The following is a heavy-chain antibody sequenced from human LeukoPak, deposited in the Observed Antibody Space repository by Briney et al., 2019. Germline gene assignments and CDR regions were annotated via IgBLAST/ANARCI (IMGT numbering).Heavy chain of an antibody. J-gene: IGHJ6*02. D-gene: IGHD2-2*01. V-gene: IGHV1-69*04. Sequence: ASVKVSCKASGGTFSSYAISWVRQAPGQGLEWMGRIIPFLGIPKYAQKFQGRVTITADKSTSTAYMELSSLGSEDTAVYYCARDYPSCYQCLRDYYGMDVWGQGTTVTVSS. CDR1: GGTFSSYA. CDR3: ARDYPSCYQCLRDYYGMDV. CDR2: IIPFLGIP.